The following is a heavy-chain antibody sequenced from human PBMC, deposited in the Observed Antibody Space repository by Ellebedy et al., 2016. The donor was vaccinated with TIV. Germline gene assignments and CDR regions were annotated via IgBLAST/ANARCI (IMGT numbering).Heavy chain of an antibody. Sequence: GESLKISCAASGFTIKNYWLHWVRQAPGEGLVWVSYINGDGTNTNYADSEKGRFTISRDDAKNTVYLQMNSLRAEDTAVYYCASGGYSYGADAFDIWGQGTMVTVSS. CDR1: GFTIKNYW. D-gene: IGHD5-18*01. CDR3: ASGGYSYGADAFDI. CDR2: INGDGTNT. V-gene: IGHV3-74*01. J-gene: IGHJ3*02.